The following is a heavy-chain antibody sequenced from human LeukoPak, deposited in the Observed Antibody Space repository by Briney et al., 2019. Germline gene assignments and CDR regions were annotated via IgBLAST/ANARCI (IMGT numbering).Heavy chain of an antibody. D-gene: IGHD3-10*01. Sequence: PGGFLRLSCAASGFTFSSYGMHWVRQAPGKGLEWVAVISYDGSNKYYADSVKGRFTISRDNSKNTLYLQMNSLRAEDTAVYYCARCGSGSYYNVLVYWGQGTLVTVSS. CDR1: GFTFSSYG. CDR2: ISYDGSNK. V-gene: IGHV3-30*03. J-gene: IGHJ4*02. CDR3: ARCGSGSYYNVLVY.